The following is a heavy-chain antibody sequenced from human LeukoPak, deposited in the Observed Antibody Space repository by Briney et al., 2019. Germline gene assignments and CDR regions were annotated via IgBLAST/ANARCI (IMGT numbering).Heavy chain of an antibody. J-gene: IGHJ6*02. D-gene: IGHD3-3*01. Sequence: ASVKVSCKASGYTFTSYYMHWVRQAPGQGLEWMGIINPSGGSTSYAQKFQGRVTMTRDTSTSTVYMELSSLRSEDTAVYYCAQIFGVVTCGMDVWGQGTTVTVSS. CDR1: GYTFTSYY. CDR2: INPSGGST. V-gene: IGHV1-46*01. CDR3: AQIFGVVTCGMDV.